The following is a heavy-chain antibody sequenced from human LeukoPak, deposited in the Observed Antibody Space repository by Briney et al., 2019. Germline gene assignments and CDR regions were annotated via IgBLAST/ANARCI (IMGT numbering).Heavy chain of an antibody. J-gene: IGHJ2*01. CDR3: AKDMIGPLYGDYSDWYFDL. Sequence: GGSLRLSCAASGFTFSNYWMSWVRQAPGKGPEWVANIKRDGSEKFYVDSVKGRFTISRDNAKNSLYLQMNSLRAEDTALYYCAKDMIGPLYGDYSDWYFDLWGRGTLVTVSS. CDR1: GFTFSNYW. CDR2: IKRDGSEK. V-gene: IGHV3-7*03. D-gene: IGHD4-17*01.